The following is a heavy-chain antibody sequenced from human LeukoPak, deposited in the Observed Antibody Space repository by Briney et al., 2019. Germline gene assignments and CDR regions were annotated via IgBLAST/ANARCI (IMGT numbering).Heavy chain of an antibody. V-gene: IGHV4-61*02. CDR2: IYTSGST. J-gene: IGHJ4*02. CDR1: GGSMSSGSYY. Sequence: SQTLSLTCTVSGGSMSSGSYYWSWIRQPAGRGLEWIGRIYTSGSTNYNPSLKSRVTISIDTSKNQFSLKLTSVTAADTAVYYCARASPDDYGDYESYWGQGTLVTVSS. D-gene: IGHD4-17*01. CDR3: ARASPDDYGDYESY.